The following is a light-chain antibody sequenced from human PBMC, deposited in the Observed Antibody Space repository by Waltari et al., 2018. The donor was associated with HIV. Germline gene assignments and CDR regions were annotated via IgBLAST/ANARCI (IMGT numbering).Light chain of an antibody. V-gene: IGLV1-47*01. CDR1: SPNNAGNF. Sequence: QSVLTPPPSASGTPGQTVTTSCSGSSPNNAGNFVYWYQRPPGTAPKLPIYRNNRRPSGVPDRFSGSKSGTSASLAISGLRSEDEADYYWASWDDSLGGWVFGGGTKVTVL. CDR3: ASWDDSLGGWV. J-gene: IGLJ3*02. CDR2: RNN.